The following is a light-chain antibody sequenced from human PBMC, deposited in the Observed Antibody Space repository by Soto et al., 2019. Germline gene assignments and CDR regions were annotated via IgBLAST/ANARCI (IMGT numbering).Light chain of an antibody. V-gene: IGLV2-14*03. J-gene: IGLJ1*01. CDR3: SSYTSSNTYV. Sequence: QSVLTQPASVSESPRQSITISCTGTSSDVGGYSYVSWYQHHPGKAPKLMIFDVTNRPSGVSNRFSGSKSGNTASLTISGLQAEDEADYYCSSYTSSNTYVFGTGTKVTVL. CDR1: SSDVGGYSY. CDR2: DVT.